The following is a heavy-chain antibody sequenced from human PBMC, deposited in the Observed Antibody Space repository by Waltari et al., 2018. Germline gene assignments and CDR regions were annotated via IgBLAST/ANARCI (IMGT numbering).Heavy chain of an antibody. CDR1: GGSISSYY. V-gene: IGHV4-59*01. D-gene: IGHD3-3*01. Sequence: QVQLQESGPGLVKPSETLSLTCTVSGGSISSYYWSWIRQPPGKGLEWIGYIYYSGSTNYNPSLKSRVTISVDTSKNQFSLKLSSVTAADTAVYYCAKDGGSPIFGVVISLDYYYYGMDVWGQGTTVTVSS. CDR3: AKDGGSPIFGVVISLDYYYYGMDV. CDR2: IYYSGST. J-gene: IGHJ6*02.